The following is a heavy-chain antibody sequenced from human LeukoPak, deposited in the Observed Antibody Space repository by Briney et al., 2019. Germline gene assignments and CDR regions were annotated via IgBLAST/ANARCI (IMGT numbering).Heavy chain of an antibody. J-gene: IGHJ3*02. Sequence: SVKVSCKASGGTFSSYAISWVRQAPGQGLEWMGRIIPIFGTANYAQKFQGRVAITTDESTSTAYMELSSLRSEDTAVYYCARDSLGYCSGGSCYSGAFDIWGQGTMVTVSS. CDR3: ARDSLGYCSGGSCYSGAFDI. V-gene: IGHV1-69*05. D-gene: IGHD2-15*01. CDR2: IIPIFGTA. CDR1: GGTFSSYA.